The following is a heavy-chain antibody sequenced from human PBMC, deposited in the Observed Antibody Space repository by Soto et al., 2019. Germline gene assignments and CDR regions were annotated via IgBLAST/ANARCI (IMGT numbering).Heavy chain of an antibody. CDR1: GFTFGSYA. Sequence: EVQLLESGGGLVRPGGSLRLSCVASGFTFGSYAMTWVRQAPGKGLEWVSALTNSASTTYYADSVTGRFTISRDNSKNTLYLQMNNLRAEDTAVYYCAQDFGGRRPFHFWGQGTLVTLSS. V-gene: IGHV3-23*01. D-gene: IGHD1-26*01. J-gene: IGHJ4*02. CDR3: AQDFGGRRPFHF. CDR2: LTNSASTT.